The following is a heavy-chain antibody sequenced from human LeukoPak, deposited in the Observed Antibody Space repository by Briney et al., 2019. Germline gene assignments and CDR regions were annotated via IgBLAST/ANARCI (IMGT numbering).Heavy chain of an antibody. CDR3: ASNYDSSGPDAFDI. Sequence: SETLSLTCTVSGGSISSCYWSWIRQPPGKGLEWIGYIYYSGSTNYNPSLKSRVTISVDTSKNQFSLKLSSVTAADTAVYYCASNYDSSGPDAFDIWGQGTMVTVSS. D-gene: IGHD3-22*01. CDR1: GGSISSCY. J-gene: IGHJ3*02. CDR2: IYYSGST. V-gene: IGHV4-59*01.